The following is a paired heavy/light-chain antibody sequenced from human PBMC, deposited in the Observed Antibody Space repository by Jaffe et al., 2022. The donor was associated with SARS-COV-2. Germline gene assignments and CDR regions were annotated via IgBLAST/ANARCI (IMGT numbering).Light chain of an antibody. CDR3: AAWDDSLSGPV. V-gene: IGLV1-47*01. CDR1: GSNIGSNY. Sequence: QSVLTQPPSASGTPGQRVTISCSGSGSNIGSNYVYWYQQLPGTAPKLLISRNNQRPSGVPDRFSGSKSGTSASLAISGLRSEDEADYYCAAWDDSLSGPVFGGGTKLTVL. J-gene: IGLJ3*02. CDR2: RNN.
Heavy chain of an antibody. Sequence: QVQLVQSGSELEKPGASVKVSCQASGYTFTNYAINWVRQAPGQGLEWMGWINTDTGNPTYAQGFTGRFVFSLDTSVSTAYLQISSLKAEDTAIFYCARARDCSGGNCYSDFWGQGTLVTVSS. CDR2: INTDTGNP. J-gene: IGHJ4*02. D-gene: IGHD2-15*01. CDR1: GYTFTNYA. CDR3: ARARDCSGGNCYSDF. V-gene: IGHV7-4-1*02.